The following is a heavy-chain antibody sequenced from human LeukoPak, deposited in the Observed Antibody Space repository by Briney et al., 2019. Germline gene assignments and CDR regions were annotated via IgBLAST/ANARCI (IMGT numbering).Heavy chain of an antibody. D-gene: IGHD6-13*01. CDR1: GGSFSGYY. CDR2: INHSGST. J-gene: IGHJ6*03. CDR3: ARGRQQLVRAGTAYYYDIDV. V-gene: IGHV4-34*01. Sequence: SETLSLTCAVHGGSFSGYYWSWSRQPPGKGLEWIGEINHSGSTNYNPSLKSRVTISVDTSKNQFSLKLSSVTAADTAVYYCARGRQQLVRAGTAYYYDIDVGGKGTTVTVSS.